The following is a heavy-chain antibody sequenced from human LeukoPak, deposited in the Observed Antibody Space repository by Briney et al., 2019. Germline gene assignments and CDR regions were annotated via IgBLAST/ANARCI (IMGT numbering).Heavy chain of an antibody. CDR3: ARVPWFGEPNSGGDSGY. CDR2: ISSGSNTI. D-gene: IGHD3-10*01. V-gene: IGHV3-48*01. J-gene: IGHJ4*02. CDR1: GFIFSSYS. Sequence: GGSLRLSCAASGFIFSSYSMNWIRQAPGKGLEWVSYISSGSNTIYYADSVKGRFTISRDNAKNSLYLQMNSLRAEDTAVYYCARVPWFGEPNSGGDSGYWGQGTLVTVS.